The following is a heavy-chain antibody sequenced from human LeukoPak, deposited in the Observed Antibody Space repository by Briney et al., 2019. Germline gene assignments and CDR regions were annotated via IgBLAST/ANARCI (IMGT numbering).Heavy chain of an antibody. CDR3: ATDTLARLDD. J-gene: IGHJ4*02. Sequence: GASVKVSCRVSGYTLAELSLNWVRQSPGKGLEWMGRFGPEDGEKIYAQKFQDRVTMTEDTSTDIAYMELRSLRLGDTAVYYCATDTLARLDDWGQGTLVTVTS. CDR1: GYTLAELS. V-gene: IGHV1-24*01. CDR2: FGPEDGEK.